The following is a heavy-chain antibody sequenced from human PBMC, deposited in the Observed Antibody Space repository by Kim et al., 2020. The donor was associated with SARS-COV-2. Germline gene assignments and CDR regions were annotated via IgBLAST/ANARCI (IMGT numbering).Heavy chain of an antibody. D-gene: IGHD2-15*01. Sequence: SQTLSLTCAISGDSVSSNSAAWNWIRQSPSRGLEWLGRTYYRSKWYNDYAVSVKSRITINPDTSKNQFSLQLNSVTPEDMAVYYCARGFVATMFRVVVAARGGMDVWGQGTTVTVSS. CDR2: TYYRSKWYN. J-gene: IGHJ6*02. CDR1: GDSVSSNSAA. CDR3: ARGFVATMFRVVVAARGGMDV. V-gene: IGHV6-1*01.